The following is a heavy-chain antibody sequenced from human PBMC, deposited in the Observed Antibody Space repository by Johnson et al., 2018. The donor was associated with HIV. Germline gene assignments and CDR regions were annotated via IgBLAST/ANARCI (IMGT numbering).Heavy chain of an antibody. V-gene: IGHV3-30*04. J-gene: IGHJ3*02. Sequence: VQLVESGGGVVQPGRSLRLSCAASGFTFNSYPMHWVRQAPGKGLEWVAVISYDGNTKYYADSLKGRFTISRDNSKNTLYLQMNSLRAEDTAVYYCTRLPSGYSRDAFDIWGQGTMVTVSS. CDR1: GFTFNSYP. CDR2: ISYDGNTK. CDR3: TRLPSGYSRDAFDI. D-gene: IGHD5-18*01.